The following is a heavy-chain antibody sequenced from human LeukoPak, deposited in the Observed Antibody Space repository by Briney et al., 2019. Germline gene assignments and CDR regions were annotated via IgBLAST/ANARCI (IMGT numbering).Heavy chain of an antibody. J-gene: IGHJ4*02. D-gene: IGHD3-10*01. CDR2: IYYSGST. Sequence: SGTLSLTCTVSSGSISSYYWTWIRQPPGKGLEWIGYIYYSGSTNYNPSLKSRVTISVDTSKNQFSLRLSSVTAADTAVYYCARQGEEKGVDHWGQGTLVTVSS. V-gene: IGHV4-59*08. CDR3: ARQGEEKGVDH. CDR1: SGSISSYY.